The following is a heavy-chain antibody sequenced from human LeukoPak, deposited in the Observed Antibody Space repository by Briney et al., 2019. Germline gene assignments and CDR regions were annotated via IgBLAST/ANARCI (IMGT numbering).Heavy chain of an antibody. CDR3: ARGGELLRPADY. CDR1: GYSFGMHA. D-gene: IGHD1-26*01. CDR2: IDRSGRIT. Sequence: GGSLRLSCAGSGYSFGMHAMDWVRQAPGKGLEWLSYIDRSGRITYYGDSVKGRFTISRDNSKNTLYLQMNNLRAEDTAVYYCARGGELLRPADYWGQGTLVTVSS. J-gene: IGHJ4*02. V-gene: IGHV3-48*01.